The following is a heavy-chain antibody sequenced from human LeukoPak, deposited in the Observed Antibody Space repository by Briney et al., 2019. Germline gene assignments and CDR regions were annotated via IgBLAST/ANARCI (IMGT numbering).Heavy chain of an antibody. Sequence: GGSLRLSCAASGFTFSSYAMSWVRQTPGKGLEWVSAISGGGDITYYADSVTGRFTISRDNSKDTLFLQMHSLRPGDTAVYYCVREDTPATANYWGQGTLVTISS. J-gene: IGHJ4*02. V-gene: IGHV3-23*01. CDR1: GFTFSSYA. CDR2: ISGGGDIT. D-gene: IGHD2-21*02. CDR3: VREDTPATANY.